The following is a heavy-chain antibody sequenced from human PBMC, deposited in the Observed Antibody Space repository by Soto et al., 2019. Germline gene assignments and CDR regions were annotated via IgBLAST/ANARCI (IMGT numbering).Heavy chain of an antibody. CDR2: IYYSGST. Sequence: QVQLQESGPGLVKPSQTLSLTCTVSGGSISSGGYYWSWIRQHPGKGLEWIGYIYYSGSTYYYPSLKSRVNISVDTSKNQFSLKLSSVTAADTAVYYCARGDRGDFDWLLPLDYWGQGTLVTVSS. CDR1: GGSISSGGYY. V-gene: IGHV4-31*03. D-gene: IGHD3-9*01. CDR3: ARGDRGDFDWLLPLDY. J-gene: IGHJ4*02.